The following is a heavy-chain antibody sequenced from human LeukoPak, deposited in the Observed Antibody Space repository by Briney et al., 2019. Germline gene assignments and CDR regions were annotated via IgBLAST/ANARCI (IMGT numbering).Heavy chain of an antibody. CDR1: GGTFSSYA. V-gene: IGHV1-69*13. CDR3: ARDPRRCSSTSCYRRYYYYYMDV. CDR2: IIPIFGTA. Sequence: GASVKVSCKASGGTFSSYAISWLRQAPGQGLEWMGGIIPIFGTANYAQKFQGRVTITADESTSTAYMELSSLRSEDTAVYYCARDPRRCSSTSCYRRYYYYYMDVWGKGTTVTVSS. D-gene: IGHD2-2*01. J-gene: IGHJ6*03.